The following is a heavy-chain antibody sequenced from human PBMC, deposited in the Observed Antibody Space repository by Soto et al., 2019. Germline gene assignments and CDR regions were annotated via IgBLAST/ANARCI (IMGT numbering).Heavy chain of an antibody. V-gene: IGHV1-58*01. J-gene: IGHJ6*02. CDR1: GFTFTSSA. Sequence: ASVKVSCKASGFTFTSSAVQWVRQARGQRLEWIGWIVVGSGNTNYAQKFQERVTITRDMSTSTAYMELSSLRSEDTAVYYCAAQVLLWFGELLTPSFRMDVWGQGTTVTVSS. CDR3: AAQVLLWFGELLTPSFRMDV. CDR2: IVVGSGNT. D-gene: IGHD3-10*01.